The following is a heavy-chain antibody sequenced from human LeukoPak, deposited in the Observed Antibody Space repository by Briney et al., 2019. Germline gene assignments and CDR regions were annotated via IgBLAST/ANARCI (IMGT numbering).Heavy chain of an antibody. V-gene: IGHV4-31*03. D-gene: IGHD6-19*01. CDR1: GGSISSGGYY. CDR3: ARIAVAGYHFDY. J-gene: IGHJ4*02. CDR2: IYYSGST. Sequence: PSETLSLTCTVSGGSISSGGYYWSWIRQHPGKGLEWIGYIYYSGSTYYNPSLKSRVTISVDTSKNQFSLKLSSVTAADTAVYYCARIAVAGYHFDYWGQGTLVTVSS.